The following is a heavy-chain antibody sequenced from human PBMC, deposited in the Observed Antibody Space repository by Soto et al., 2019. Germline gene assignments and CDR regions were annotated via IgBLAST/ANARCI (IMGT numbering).Heavy chain of an antibody. CDR2: INSDGSST. V-gene: IGHV3-74*01. J-gene: IGHJ4*02. Sequence: GVSLRLSCAASGFTFSSYWLYWVRQAPGKGLVWVSRINSDGSSTTYADSVKGRFTISRDNAKNTLYLQMNSLRAEDTAVYYCARWFTYGNFDYFDYWGQGT. D-gene: IGHD3-10*01. CDR1: GFTFSSYW. CDR3: ARWFTYGNFDYFDY.